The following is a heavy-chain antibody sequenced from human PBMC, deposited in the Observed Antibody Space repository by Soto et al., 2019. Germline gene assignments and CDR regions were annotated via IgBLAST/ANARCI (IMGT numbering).Heavy chain of an antibody. CDR1: GFSVSSTY. D-gene: IGHD2-15*01. CDR3: ARCGHCSDGVCCPFKFDH. J-gene: IGHJ4*02. V-gene: IGHV3-53*05. Sequence: PGGSLRLSCAASGFSVSSTYMSWVRQAPGKGLEWVSVIYSGGSTKYADSVRGRFTISRDDSKNALFLQMNNLTTEDTAVYYCARCGHCSDGVCCPFKFDHWGQGALVTVSS. CDR2: IYSGGST.